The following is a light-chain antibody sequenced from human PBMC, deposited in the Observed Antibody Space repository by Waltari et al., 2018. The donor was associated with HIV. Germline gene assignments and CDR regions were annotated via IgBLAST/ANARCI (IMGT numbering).Light chain of an antibody. Sequence: DIQMAQSPSNVSAFVGGTVTITCRASRDISTSLAWYQFKPGRAPNLLISSAFRLETGVPSRFGGSGSGTEFTLTITSLHPDDFATYYCQQADSFPHTFGGGTRVA. CDR3: QQADSFPHT. CDR2: SAF. J-gene: IGKJ4*01. V-gene: IGKV1-12*01. CDR1: RDISTS.